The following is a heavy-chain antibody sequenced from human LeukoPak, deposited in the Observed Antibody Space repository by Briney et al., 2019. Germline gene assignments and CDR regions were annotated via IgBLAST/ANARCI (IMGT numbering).Heavy chain of an antibody. CDR2: IYNGGTT. Sequence: GGSLRLSCAASGFTVSTNYMSWVRQAPGRGLEWVPVIYNGGTTHYADSVKGRFTISRDHSQNTLYLQMNSLRVEDTAVYYCAREGASSLVRGVIGYWGPGTLVTVSS. D-gene: IGHD3-10*01. CDR1: GFTVSTNY. J-gene: IGHJ4*02. V-gene: IGHV3-53*01. CDR3: AREGASSLVRGVIGY.